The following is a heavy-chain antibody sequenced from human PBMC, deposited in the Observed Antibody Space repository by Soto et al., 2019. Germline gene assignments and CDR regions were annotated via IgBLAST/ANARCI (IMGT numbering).Heavy chain of an antibody. J-gene: IGHJ6*01. CDR3: ARSQGSSTSLEIYYYYYYGMDV. CDR2: IIPISGTA. V-gene: IGHV1-69*01. CDR1: GGTFSSYA. Sequence: QVQLVQSGAEVKKPGSSVKVSCKASGGTFSSYAISWVRQAPGQGLEWMGGIIPISGTANYAQKFQGRGTITADESTSTAYMELSSLRSEDTSVYYCARSQGSSTSLEIYYYYYYGMDVWGQGTTDTVSS. D-gene: IGHD2-2*01.